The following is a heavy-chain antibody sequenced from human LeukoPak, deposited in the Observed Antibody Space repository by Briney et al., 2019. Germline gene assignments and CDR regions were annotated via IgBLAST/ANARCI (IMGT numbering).Heavy chain of an antibody. V-gene: IGHV4-39*07. CDR3: ARDGRPVGASTYWARGLGACYFDY. J-gene: IGHJ4*02. CDR2: MYYSALT. Sequence: SETLSLPCTVSGDPISTISYHCGWTRQPRGKGLEWNVCMYYSALTSYNPALKSQVTIPVDKPNNHFSLKRTSVTAADRPLYYCARDGRPVGASTYWARGLGACYFDYWGQGTLVTVSS. D-gene: IGHD1-26*01. CDR1: GDPISTISYH.